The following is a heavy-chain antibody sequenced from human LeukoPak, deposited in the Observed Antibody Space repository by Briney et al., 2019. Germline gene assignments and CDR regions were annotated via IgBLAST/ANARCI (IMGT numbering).Heavy chain of an antibody. D-gene: IGHD6-13*01. V-gene: IGHV1-69*04. CDR1: GGTFSSYA. CDR2: IIPILGIA. J-gene: IGHJ4*02. CDR3: ARGDSSSWWPFDY. Sequence: ASVKVSCKASGGTFSSYAISWVRQAPGQGLEWMGRIIPILGIANYAQKFQGRVTITADKSTSTAYMELSSLRSEDTAVYYCARGDSSSWWPFDYWGQGTLVTVSS.